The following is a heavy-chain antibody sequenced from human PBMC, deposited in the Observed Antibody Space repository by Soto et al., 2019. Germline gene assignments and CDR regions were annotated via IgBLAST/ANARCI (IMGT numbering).Heavy chain of an antibody. CDR1: GYSFSGYD. J-gene: IGHJ3*02. CDR3: ARDSGAALYGEDALDI. Sequence: QGKLVQSGPEVKKPGVSVKVSCTASGYSFSGYDITWVRQAPGQGLEWLGWVSTSIRSTMSAEKLQGRLTMTTDTSTTTVYMELRGLTSDDTAVYYCARDSGAALYGEDALDIWGQGTMVSVSS. D-gene: IGHD3-10*01. V-gene: IGHV1-18*04. CDR2: VSTSIRST.